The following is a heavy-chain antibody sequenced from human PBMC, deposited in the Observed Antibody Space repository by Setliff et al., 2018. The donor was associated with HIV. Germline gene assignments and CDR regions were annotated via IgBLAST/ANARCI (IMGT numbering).Heavy chain of an antibody. CDR3: ARVYCRHSCLVESYMDI. CDR1: GFTFSNAW. D-gene: IGHD1-26*01. Sequence: GGSLRLSCAASGFTFSNAWMNWVRQAPGKGLEWVARTKNKAQRFTTEYAASVKGRFTISREDSTDTLYLEMNSLRTEDTAVYFCARVYCRHSCLVESYMDIWGTGTAVTVSS. CDR2: TKNKAQRFTT. J-gene: IGHJ6*03. V-gene: IGHV3-15*07.